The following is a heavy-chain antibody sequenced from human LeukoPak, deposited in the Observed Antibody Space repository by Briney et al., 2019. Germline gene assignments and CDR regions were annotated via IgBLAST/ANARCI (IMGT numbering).Heavy chain of an antibody. CDR1: GESFSGYY. V-gene: IGHV4-34*01. CDR3: AREDIVVVPAALDY. Sequence: ASETLSLTCAVYGESFSGYYWTWIRQPPGKGLEWIAEINHSGSTNYNPSLKSRVTISADTSKNQFSLKLSSVTAADTAVYYCAREDIVVVPAALDYWGQGTLVTVSS. CDR2: INHSGST. J-gene: IGHJ4*02. D-gene: IGHD2-2*01.